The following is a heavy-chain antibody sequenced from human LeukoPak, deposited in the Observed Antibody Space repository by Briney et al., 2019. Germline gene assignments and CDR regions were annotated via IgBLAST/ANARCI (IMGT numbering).Heavy chain of an antibody. CDR3: ARSSGWYNY. Sequence: GGSLRLSCAASGFSFSSYAMSWVRQAPGKGLEWVSAISGSGGSTYYADSVRGRFTISRDNSKNTLYLQMNSLRAEDTAVYYCARSSGWYNYWGQGTLVTVSS. V-gene: IGHV3-23*01. D-gene: IGHD6-19*01. CDR2: ISGSGGST. CDR1: GFSFSSYA. J-gene: IGHJ4*02.